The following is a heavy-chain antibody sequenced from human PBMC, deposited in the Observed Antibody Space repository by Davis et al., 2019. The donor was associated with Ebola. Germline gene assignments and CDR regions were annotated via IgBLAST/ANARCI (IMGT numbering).Heavy chain of an antibody. Sequence: SETLSLTCTVSGGSISSYYWSWIRQPPGKGLEWIGYIYYSGSTNYNPSLKSRVTISVDTSKNQFSLKLSSVTAADTAVYYCARAEGSSWYPGWFDPWGQGTLVTVSS. CDR2: IYYSGST. V-gene: IGHV4-59*08. J-gene: IGHJ5*02. CDR1: GGSISSYY. D-gene: IGHD6-13*01. CDR3: ARAEGSSWYPGWFDP.